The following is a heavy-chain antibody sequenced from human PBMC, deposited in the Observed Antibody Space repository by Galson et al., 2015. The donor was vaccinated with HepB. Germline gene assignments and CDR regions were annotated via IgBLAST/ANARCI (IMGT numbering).Heavy chain of an antibody. CDR2: ISGNTGIM. J-gene: IGHJ5*02. D-gene: IGHD3-10*01. Sequence: SLRLSCAASGFTIDDYAMRWVRQAPGKGLEWVSGISGNTGIMDYADSVRGRFTISRDNAKNSLYLQMNNLRTEDTAFYYCTRDFWQTPPQGASWYGVFDPWGQGTLVTVSS. CDR1: GFTIDDYA. V-gene: IGHV3-9*01. CDR3: TRDFWQTPPQGASWYGVFDP.